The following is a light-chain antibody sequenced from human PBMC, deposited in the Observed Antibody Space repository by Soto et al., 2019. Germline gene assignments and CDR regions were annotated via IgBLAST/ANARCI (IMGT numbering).Light chain of an antibody. CDR1: SSDVGGYNF. J-gene: IGLJ1*01. CDR2: DVN. Sequence: QSALTQPASVSGSPGQSITISCTGTSSDVGGYNFVSWYQQHPGKVPKLMIFDVNRRPSGVSDRFSGSKSGNTASPTISGLQAEDEGDYYCCSYTSSSTHVFGSGTKVTVL. V-gene: IGLV2-14*03. CDR3: CSYTSSSTHV.